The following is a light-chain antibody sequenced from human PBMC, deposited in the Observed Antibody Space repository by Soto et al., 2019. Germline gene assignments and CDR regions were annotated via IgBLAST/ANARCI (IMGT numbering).Light chain of an antibody. Sequence: EIVMTQSPATLSGSPGERATLSCRASQTVLTNLAWYQQKPGQAPRLLIYGASTRATAIPARFSGSGSATEFTLTISSLQSEDFAVYYCQQYNNWPITFGQGTRLEIK. J-gene: IGKJ5*01. CDR2: GAS. CDR3: QQYNNWPIT. CDR1: QTVLTN. V-gene: IGKV3-15*01.